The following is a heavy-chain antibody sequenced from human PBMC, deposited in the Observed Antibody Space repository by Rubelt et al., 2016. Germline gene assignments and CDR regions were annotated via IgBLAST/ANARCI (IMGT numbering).Heavy chain of an antibody. CDR1: GGSISSYY. Sequence: QVQLQESGPGLVKPSETLSLTCTVSGGSISSYYWGWIRQPPGKGLEWIGSIYHSGSTNYNPSLKSRVTISVDTSKNQFSLRLSSGTAADTAVYYCVKGDADAFDIWGQGTMVTVSS. V-gene: IGHV4-59*04. J-gene: IGHJ3*02. CDR2: IYHSGST. D-gene: IGHD3-16*01. CDR3: VKGDADAFDI.